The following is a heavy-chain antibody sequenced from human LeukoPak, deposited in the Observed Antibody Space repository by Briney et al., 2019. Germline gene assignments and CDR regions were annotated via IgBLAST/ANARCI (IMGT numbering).Heavy chain of an antibody. Sequence: PGGSRRLSCTPAGFTFGSYEMYWVRQAPGKGLEWVSYITSSGRTIYYANSVKGRFTISRDNAKNSLYLQMSSPRAEDTAVYYCVREGTYCSGASCYFDYWGQGTLVTVSS. D-gene: IGHD2-15*01. CDR3: VREGTYCSGASCYFDY. CDR2: ITSSGRTI. V-gene: IGHV3-48*03. CDR1: GFTFGSYE. J-gene: IGHJ4*02.